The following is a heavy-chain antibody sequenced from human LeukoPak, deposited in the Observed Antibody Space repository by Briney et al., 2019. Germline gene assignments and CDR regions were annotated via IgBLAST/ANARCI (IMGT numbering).Heavy chain of an antibody. Sequence: PSETLSLTCTVPGGSISSSSYYWGWIRQPPGKGLEWIGSIYYSGSTYYNPSLKSRVTISVDTSKNQFSLKLSSVTAADTAVYYCARDQIVVPAAFYYWGPGTLVTVSS. J-gene: IGHJ4*02. CDR1: GGSISSSSYY. D-gene: IGHD2-2*01. V-gene: IGHV4-39*02. CDR3: ARDQIVVPAAFYY. CDR2: IYYSGST.